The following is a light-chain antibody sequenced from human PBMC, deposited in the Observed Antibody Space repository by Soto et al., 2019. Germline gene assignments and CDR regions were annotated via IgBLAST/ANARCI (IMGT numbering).Light chain of an antibody. CDR1: QGISSW. CDR2: AAS. CDR3: QGASRIPIR. V-gene: IGKV1-12*01. J-gene: IGKJ5*01. Sequence: DIQMTQYPNSVSASVGDRVTITCRASQGISSWLAWYQQKPGKAPKLLIYAASTLQSGVPSRFSGSGSGTDFTLTICCLQPEDFATYYCQGASRIPIRFAQGTRLEIK.